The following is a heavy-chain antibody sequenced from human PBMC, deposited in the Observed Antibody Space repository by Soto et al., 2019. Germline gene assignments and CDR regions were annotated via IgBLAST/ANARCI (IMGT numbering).Heavy chain of an antibody. V-gene: IGHV4-38-2*01. CDR2: IYYSGST. CDR1: GYSISSSYY. CDR3: ATRDTAMVLPFDY. Sequence: PSETLSLTCAVSGYSISSSYYWGWIRQPPGKGLEWIGSIYYSGSTYYNPSLKSRVTISVDTSKNQFSLKLSSVTAADTAVYYCATRDTAMVLPFDYWGQGTLVTVSS. J-gene: IGHJ4*02. D-gene: IGHD5-18*01.